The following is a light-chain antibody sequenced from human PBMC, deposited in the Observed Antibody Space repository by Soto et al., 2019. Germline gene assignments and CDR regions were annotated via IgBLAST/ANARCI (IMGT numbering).Light chain of an antibody. Sequence: EVVLTQSPATLSLSPGERATLSCRASQSVRTYLAWYQQKPGQVPRLLIHDASSRATGIPARFSGSGSGTDFTLIISSQQPEDFAVHYCQQRTNWPSSTFRQGPRQEI. CDR2: DAS. V-gene: IGKV3-11*01. J-gene: IGKJ5*01. CDR1: QSVRTY. CDR3: QQRTNWPSST.